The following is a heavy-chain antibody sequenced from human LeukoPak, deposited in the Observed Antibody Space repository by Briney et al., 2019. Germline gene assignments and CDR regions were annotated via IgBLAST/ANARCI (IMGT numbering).Heavy chain of an antibody. CDR1: GGSFSGYY. CDR2: INHSGST. CDR3: ARSGTSWIDDAFDI. V-gene: IGHV4-34*01. Sequence: PSETLSLTCAVYGGSFSGYYWSWIRQPPGKGLEWIGEINHSGSTNYNPSLKSRVTISVDTSKNQFSLKLSSVTAADTAVYYCARSGTSWIDDAFDIWGQGTMVTVSS. J-gene: IGHJ3*02. D-gene: IGHD2-2*01.